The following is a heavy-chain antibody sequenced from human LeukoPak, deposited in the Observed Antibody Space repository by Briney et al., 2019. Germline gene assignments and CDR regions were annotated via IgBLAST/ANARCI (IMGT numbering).Heavy chain of an antibody. J-gene: IGHJ4*02. CDR3: AKEGTPWNY. CDR1: GFTFSGYR. D-gene: IGHD3-10*01. Sequence: GGSLRLSCAASGFTFSGYRMNWVRQAPGKGLEWVSAISGSGGSTYYANSVKGRFTISRDNSKNTLYLQMNSLRAEDTAVYYCAKEGTPWNYWGQGTLVTVSS. V-gene: IGHV3-23*01. CDR2: ISGSGGST.